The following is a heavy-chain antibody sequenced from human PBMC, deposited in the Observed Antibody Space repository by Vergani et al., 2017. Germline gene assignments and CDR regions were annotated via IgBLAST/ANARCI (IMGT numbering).Heavy chain of an antibody. CDR2: ISSSSSYI. J-gene: IGHJ5*02. CDR1: GFTFSSYS. Sequence: EVQLVESGGGLVQPGGSLRLSCAASGFTFSSYSMNWVRQAPGKGLEWVSSISSSSSYIYYADSVKGRFTISRDNAKNSLYLQMNSLRAEDTAVYYCARGPVLPGAYYYGSGSNNWFDPWGQGTLVTVSS. V-gene: IGHV3-21*04. CDR3: ARGPVLPGAYYYGSGSNNWFDP. D-gene: IGHD3-10*01.